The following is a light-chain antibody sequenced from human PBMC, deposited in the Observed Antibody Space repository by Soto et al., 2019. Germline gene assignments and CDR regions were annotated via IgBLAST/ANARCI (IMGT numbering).Light chain of an antibody. V-gene: IGKV1-33*01. J-gene: IGKJ4*01. Sequence: DIQMTQSPSSLSASVGDRVTITCQASQDISNYLNWYQQKPGKAPKLLIYDASNLETGVPSRFSGSGSGTDFPFTISSLQPEDIATYSCQQYDNRTLTFGGGTKVDIK. CDR1: QDISNY. CDR2: DAS. CDR3: QQYDNRTLT.